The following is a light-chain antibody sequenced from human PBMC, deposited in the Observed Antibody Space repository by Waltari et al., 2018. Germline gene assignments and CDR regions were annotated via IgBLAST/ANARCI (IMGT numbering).Light chain of an antibody. CDR1: VLATRY. CDR3: YSVDDNKRV. CDR2: KDS. Sequence: SYELTQPSSVSVSPGQTARITCSGDVLATRYTRWFQQKPGQAPVLVIYKDSERPSGIPERFSGSSSGTTVTLTISGAQVEDEADYYCYSVDDNKRVFGGGTRLTVL. V-gene: IGLV3-27*01. J-gene: IGLJ2*01.